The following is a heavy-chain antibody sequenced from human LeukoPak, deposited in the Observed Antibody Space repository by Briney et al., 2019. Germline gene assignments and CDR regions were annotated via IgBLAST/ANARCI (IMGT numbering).Heavy chain of an antibody. CDR2: IYYSGST. D-gene: IGHD7-27*01. CDR3: ARGTGEWYFDL. Sequence: SETLSLTCTVSGGSISSYYWSWIRQPPGKGLEWIGYIYYSGSTNYNPSLKSRVTISVDTSKNQFSLKLSSVTAADTAVYYCARGTGEWYFDLWGRGTLVTVSS. V-gene: IGHV4-59*01. CDR1: GGSISSYY. J-gene: IGHJ2*01.